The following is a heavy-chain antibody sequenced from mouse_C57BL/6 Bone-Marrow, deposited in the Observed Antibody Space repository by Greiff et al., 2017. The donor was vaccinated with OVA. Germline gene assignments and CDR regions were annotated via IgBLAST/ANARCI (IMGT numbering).Heavy chain of an antibody. CDR2: INPNNGGT. D-gene: IGHD1-1*01. V-gene: IGHV1-22*01. CDR1: GYTFTDYN. Sequence: EVQGVESGPELVKPGASVKMSCKASGYTFTDYNMHWVKQSHGKSLEWIGYINPNNGGTSYNQKFKGKATLTVNKSSSTAYMELRSLTSEDSAVYYCAREDYYGSSSYYFDYWGQGTTLTVSS. J-gene: IGHJ2*01. CDR3: AREDYYGSSSYYFDY.